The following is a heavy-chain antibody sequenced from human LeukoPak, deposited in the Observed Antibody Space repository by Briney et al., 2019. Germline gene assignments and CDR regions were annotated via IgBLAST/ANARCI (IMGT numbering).Heavy chain of an antibody. V-gene: IGHV4-30-4*01. Sequence: PSQTLSLTRTVSGGSISSGDYYWSWIRQPPGKGLEWIGYIYYSGSTYYNPSLKSRVTISVDTSKNQFSLKLSSVTAADTAVYYCASVDYYYDSSGLREDAFDIWGQGTMVTVSS. CDR1: GGSISSGDYY. J-gene: IGHJ3*02. CDR3: ASVDYYYDSSGLREDAFDI. CDR2: IYYSGST. D-gene: IGHD3-22*01.